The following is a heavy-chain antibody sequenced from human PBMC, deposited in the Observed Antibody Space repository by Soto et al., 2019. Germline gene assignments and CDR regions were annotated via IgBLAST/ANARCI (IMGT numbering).Heavy chain of an antibody. V-gene: IGHV1-18*01. CDR2: ISAYNGNT. J-gene: IGHJ2*01. CDR1: GYTFTSYG. D-gene: IGHD6-6*01. CDR3: ARVEYSSSSDIYFDL. Sequence: VQLVESGGGVVQPGRSLRLSCAASGYTFTSYGISWVRQAPGQGLEWMGWISAYNGNTNYAQKLQGRVTMTTDTSTSTAYRELRSLRSDDTAVYYCARVEYSSSSDIYFDLWGRGTLVTVSS.